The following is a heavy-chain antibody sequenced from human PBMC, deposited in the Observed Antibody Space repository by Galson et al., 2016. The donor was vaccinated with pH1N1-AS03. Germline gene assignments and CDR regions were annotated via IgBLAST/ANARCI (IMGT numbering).Heavy chain of an antibody. J-gene: IGHJ5*02. D-gene: IGHD3-22*01. V-gene: IGHV4-59*01. CDR3: AKALRSRYYFDN. CDR2: IYYGGRT. Sequence: SETLSLTCTVSNGSISTYYWSWIRQPPRKGPEWIGYIYYGGRTNYNPSLKSRITISVDPPKNQFSLKLNFVTTADTAVYSCAKALRSRYYFDNWGQGTLIAVSS. CDR1: NGSISTYY.